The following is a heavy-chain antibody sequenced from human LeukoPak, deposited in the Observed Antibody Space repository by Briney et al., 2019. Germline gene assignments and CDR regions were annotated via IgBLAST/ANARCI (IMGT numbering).Heavy chain of an antibody. D-gene: IGHD3-10*01. V-gene: IGHV3-13*01. CDR1: GFTFSSYD. CDR2: IGTSDDT. Sequence: GGSLRLSCAASGFTFSSYDMHWVRQAAGKGLERVSGIGTSDDTYYPGSVKGRFPISREDAKNSLYPQMNSLRAGDTAVYYCAREVYGSGRAFDIWGQGTMVTVSS. CDR3: AREVYGSGRAFDI. J-gene: IGHJ3*02.